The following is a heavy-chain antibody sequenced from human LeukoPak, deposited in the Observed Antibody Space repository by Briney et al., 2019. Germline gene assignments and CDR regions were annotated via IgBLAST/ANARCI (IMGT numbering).Heavy chain of an antibody. V-gene: IGHV5-51*01. CDR3: ARQGLRQQLAGFDY. CDR2: IYPGDSDT. CDR1: GYSFTTYW. J-gene: IGHJ4*02. Sequence: GESLKISCKVSGYSFTTYWIGWVRQMPGKGLEWMGIIYPGDSDTKYSPSFQGQVTISADKPISTAYLQWSSLEASDTAMYYCARQGLRQQLAGFDYWGQGTLVTVST. D-gene: IGHD6-13*01.